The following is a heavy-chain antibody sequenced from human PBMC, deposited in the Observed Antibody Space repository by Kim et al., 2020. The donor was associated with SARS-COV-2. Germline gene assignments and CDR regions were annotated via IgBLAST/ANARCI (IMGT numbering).Heavy chain of an antibody. D-gene: IGHD5-18*01. J-gene: IGHJ5*02. V-gene: IGHV4-34*13. Sequence: SLKSRVTISVATSKNQFSLKLSSVTAADTAVYYCARAFGYSYGRYNWFDPWGQGTLVTVSS. CDR3: ARAFGYSYGRYNWFDP.